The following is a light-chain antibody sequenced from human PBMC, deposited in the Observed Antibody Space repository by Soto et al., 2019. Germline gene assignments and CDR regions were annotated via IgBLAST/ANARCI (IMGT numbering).Light chain of an antibody. CDR3: QQYGSAYT. V-gene: IGKV3-20*01. J-gene: IGKJ2*01. CDR2: GAS. CDR1: QSVNSNY. Sequence: EIVLTQSPGTLSLSPGEGATLSCRASQSVNSNYFAWYQQKPGQAPRLLIYGASNRATGIPDRFSGSGSGTESTLFISRLEPEDFAVYYCQQYGSAYTFGQGTKLAIK.